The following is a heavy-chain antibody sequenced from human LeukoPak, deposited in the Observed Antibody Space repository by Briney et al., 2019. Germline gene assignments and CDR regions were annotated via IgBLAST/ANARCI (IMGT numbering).Heavy chain of an antibody. CDR3: ARDSTMVRELFGFDY. CDR1: GGTFRSDG. D-gene: IGHD3-10*01. V-gene: IGHV1-69*04. J-gene: IGHJ4*02. Sequence: ASVKVSCKASGGTFRSDGISWVRQAPGQGLEWVGRIIPILGMANYAQKFQDRVTITADKSTSTAYMELSSLRSKDTAVYYCARDSTMVRELFGFDYWGQGTLVTVSS. CDR2: IIPILGMA.